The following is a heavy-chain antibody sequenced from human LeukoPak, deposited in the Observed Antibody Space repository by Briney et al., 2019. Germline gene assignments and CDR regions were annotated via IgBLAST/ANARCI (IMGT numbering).Heavy chain of an antibody. D-gene: IGHD3-10*02. CDR2: ISSSGNTI. J-gene: IGHJ6*04. V-gene: IGHV3-48*03. Sequence: GGSLRLSCAASGFTFSSYEMNWVRQAPGKGLEWVSYISSSGNTIYYADSVKGRFAISRDNAKNSLYLQMNSLRAEDTAVYYCAELGITMIGGVWGKGTTVTISS. CDR1: GFTFSSYE. CDR3: AELGITMIGGV.